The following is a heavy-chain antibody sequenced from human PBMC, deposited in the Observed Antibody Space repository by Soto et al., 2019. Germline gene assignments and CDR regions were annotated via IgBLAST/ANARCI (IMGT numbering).Heavy chain of an antibody. CDR2: IKSTTDGGST. CDR3: ATEAAAGGGFDS. J-gene: IGHJ4*02. CDR1: GFTFSNVW. D-gene: IGHD6-13*01. Sequence: EVQLVESGGGLVKPGGSPRLSCAVSGFTFSNVWMSWVRQAPGKGLEWVGRIKSTTDGGSTDYAAHVEVRFTISKDDSKNTLYLHMNSLKTEDTAVYYCATEAAAGGGFDSWGQGTLVTVSS. V-gene: IGHV3-15*01.